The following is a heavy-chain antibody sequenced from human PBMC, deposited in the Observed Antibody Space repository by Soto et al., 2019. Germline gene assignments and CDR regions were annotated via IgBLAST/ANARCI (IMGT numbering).Heavy chain of an antibody. Sequence: GGSLRLSCAASGFTFSSYWMHWVRQAPGKGLVWVSRINSDGSSTSYADSVKGRFTISRDNAKNTLYLQMNSLRAEDTAVYYCASSEVYGALVYWGQGTLVTVSS. CDR3: ASSEVYGALVY. CDR1: GFTFSSYW. V-gene: IGHV3-74*01. D-gene: IGHD1-20*01. J-gene: IGHJ4*02. CDR2: INSDGSST.